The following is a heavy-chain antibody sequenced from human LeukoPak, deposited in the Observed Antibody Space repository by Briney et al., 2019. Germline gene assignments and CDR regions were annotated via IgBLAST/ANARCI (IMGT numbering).Heavy chain of an antibody. CDR2: IYYSGST. CDR1: GGSFSGNF. V-gene: IGHV4-59*12. D-gene: IGHD3-10*01. Sequence: SETLSLTCTVSGGSFSGNFWTWIRQSPERGLEWIGYIYYSGSTKYNPSLTSRVTISLDTSKNQFSLKLSSVTAADTAVYYCARGGMDTTLLWFGELGHNWFDPWGQGTLVTVSS. J-gene: IGHJ5*02. CDR3: ARGGMDTTLLWFGELGHNWFDP.